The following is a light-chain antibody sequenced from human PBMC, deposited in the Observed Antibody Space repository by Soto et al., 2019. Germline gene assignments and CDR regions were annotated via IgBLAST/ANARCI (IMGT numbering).Light chain of an antibody. V-gene: IGLV2-8*01. CDR1: SSDVGGYIF. Sequence: QSALTQPPSASGSPGQSVTISCTGTSSDVGGYIFVSWYQQHPGKAPKLMIYDVSKRPSGVPDRFSGSKSDNTASLTVSGLQAEDEADYYCVSYAGGTYVFGTGTKVTVL. CDR3: VSYAGGTYV. J-gene: IGLJ1*01. CDR2: DVS.